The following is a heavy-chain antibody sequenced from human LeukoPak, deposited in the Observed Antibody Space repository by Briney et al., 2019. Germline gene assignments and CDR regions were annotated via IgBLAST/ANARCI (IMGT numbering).Heavy chain of an antibody. CDR3: ARELYYYDSSGYPGDY. Sequence: PGRSLRLSCAASGFTFSSYAMHWVRQAPGKGLEWVAVIWYDGSNKYYADSVKGRFTISRDNSKNTLYLQMNSLRAEDTAVYYCARELYYYDSSGYPGDYWGQGTLVTVSS. D-gene: IGHD3-22*01. CDR1: GFTFSSYA. J-gene: IGHJ4*02. V-gene: IGHV3-33*08. CDR2: IWYDGSNK.